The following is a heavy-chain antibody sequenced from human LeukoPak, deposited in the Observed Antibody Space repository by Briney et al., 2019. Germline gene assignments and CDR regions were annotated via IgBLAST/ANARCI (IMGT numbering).Heavy chain of an antibody. CDR3: ARAALVVVILTHFDY. V-gene: IGHV1-18*01. J-gene: IGHJ4*02. Sequence: GSVKVSCKASGYTFTSYGISWVRQAPGQGLEWMGWISAYNGNTNYAQKLQGRVTMTTDTSTSTAYMELRSLRSDDTAVYYCARAALVVVILTHFDYWGQGTLVTVSS. CDR1: GYTFTSYG. D-gene: IGHD3-22*01. CDR2: ISAYNGNT.